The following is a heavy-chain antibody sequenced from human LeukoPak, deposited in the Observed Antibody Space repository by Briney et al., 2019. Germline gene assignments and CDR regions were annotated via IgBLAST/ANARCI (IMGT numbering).Heavy chain of an antibody. D-gene: IGHD2-21*02. V-gene: IGHV3-33*01. Sequence: GRSLRLSCAASGFTFSSYGMHWVRQAPGKGLEWVAVIWYDGSNKYYADSVKGRFTISRDNSKNTLYLQMNSLRAEDTAEYYCARTRTEYCGGDCYRAIFDYWGQGTLVTVSS. J-gene: IGHJ4*02. CDR1: GFTFSSYG. CDR2: IWYDGSNK. CDR3: ARTRTEYCGGDCYRAIFDY.